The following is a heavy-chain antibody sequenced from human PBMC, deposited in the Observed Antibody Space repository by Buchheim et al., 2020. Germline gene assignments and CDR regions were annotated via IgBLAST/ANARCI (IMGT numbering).Heavy chain of an antibody. CDR2: IDPSDSYS. CDR1: GYSFTNYW. CDR3: ATTYSRIYGLDV. V-gene: IGHV5-10-1*03. J-gene: IGHJ6*02. D-gene: IGHD1-1*01. Sequence: EVQLVQSGAEVKKPGESLRISCKGSGYSFTNYWISWVRQMPGKGLEWMGRIDPSDSYSHYSPSFQGHVTISVDNSVNTAYLQWNSLKTSDTAMYYCATTYSRIYGLDVWGQGT.